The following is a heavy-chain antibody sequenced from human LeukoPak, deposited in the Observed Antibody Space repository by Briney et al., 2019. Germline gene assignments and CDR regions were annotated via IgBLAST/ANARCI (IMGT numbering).Heavy chain of an antibody. CDR3: ARSNQADDY. Sequence: GGSLRLSCAASGFTFSNYWLHWVRQVPGKGLVWVSRINPGGSSTTYADSVKGRFTISRDNAKNTLNLHMNSLRAEDTAVYYCARSNQADDYWGQGTLVTVSS. CDR1: GFTFSNYW. V-gene: IGHV3-74*01. CDR2: INPGGSST. D-gene: IGHD4-11*01. J-gene: IGHJ4*02.